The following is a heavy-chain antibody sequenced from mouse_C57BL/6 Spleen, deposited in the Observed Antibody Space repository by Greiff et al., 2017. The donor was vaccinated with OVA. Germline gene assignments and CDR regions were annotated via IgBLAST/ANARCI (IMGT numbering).Heavy chain of an antibody. J-gene: IGHJ3*01. CDR2: INPSTGGT. Sequence: DVKLQESGPELVKPGASVKISCKASGYSFTGYYMNWVKQSPEKSLEWIGEINPSTGGTTYNQKFKAKATLTVDKSSSTAYMQLKSLTSEDSAVYYCARDDSGFAYWGQGTLVTVSA. D-gene: IGHD2-12*01. V-gene: IGHV1-42*01. CDR1: GYSFTGYY. CDR3: ARDDSGFAY.